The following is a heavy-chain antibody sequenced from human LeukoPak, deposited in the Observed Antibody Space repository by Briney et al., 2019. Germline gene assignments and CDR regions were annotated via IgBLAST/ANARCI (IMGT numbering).Heavy chain of an antibody. J-gene: IGHJ4*02. CDR3: ARALRDGYNFGFDY. CDR2: IYSGGST. D-gene: IGHD5-24*01. V-gene: IGHV3-53*01. Sequence: GGSLRLSCAACGFTVSSNYMSWVRQAPGRGLEWVSVIYSGGSTYYADSVKGRFTISRDNSKNTLYLQMNSLRAEDTAVYYCARALRDGYNFGFDYWGQGTLVTVSS. CDR1: GFTVSSNY.